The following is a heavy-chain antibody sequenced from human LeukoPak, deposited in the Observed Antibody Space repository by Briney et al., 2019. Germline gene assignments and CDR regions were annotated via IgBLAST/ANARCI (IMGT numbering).Heavy chain of an antibody. CDR3: ATFMVRGVTDFDY. D-gene: IGHD3-10*01. Sequence: ASVKVSCKASGYTFTGYYMHWVRQAPGQGLEWMGGIIPIFGTANYAQKFQGRVTITADESTSTAYMELSSLRSEDTAVYYCATFMVRGVTDFDYWGQGTLVTVSS. J-gene: IGHJ4*02. V-gene: IGHV1-69*13. CDR1: GYTFTGYY. CDR2: IIPIFGTA.